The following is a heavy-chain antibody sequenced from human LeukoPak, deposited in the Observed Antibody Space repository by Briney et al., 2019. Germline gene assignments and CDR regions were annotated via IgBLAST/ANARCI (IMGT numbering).Heavy chain of an antibody. J-gene: IGHJ4*02. CDR1: GFTFSSYE. D-gene: IGHD1-1*01. CDR2: ISSSSGTV. Sequence: GGSLRLSCEASGFTFSSYEMNWVRQAPGKGPEWVAGISSSSGTVYYADAVKGRFTISRDNAKNSRYLQMNSLSAEDTAVYYCARDPTALQNWDDYTLDYWGQGALVTVSS. V-gene: IGHV3-48*03. CDR3: ARDPTALQNWDDYTLDY.